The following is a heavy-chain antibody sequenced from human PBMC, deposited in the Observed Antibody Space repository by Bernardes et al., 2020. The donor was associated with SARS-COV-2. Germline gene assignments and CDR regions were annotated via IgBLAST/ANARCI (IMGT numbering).Heavy chain of an antibody. D-gene: IGHD2-15*01. CDR2: IYYSGST. CDR3: ARDKGYGGPTDY. V-gene: IGHV4-59*01. J-gene: IGHJ4*02. Sequence: SETLSLTCTVSGGSISSYYWSWIRQPPGKGLEWIGYIYYSGSTNYNPSLKSRVTISVDTSKNQFSLKLSSVTAADTAVYYCARDKGYGGPTDYWGQGTLVTDSS. CDR1: GGSISSYY.